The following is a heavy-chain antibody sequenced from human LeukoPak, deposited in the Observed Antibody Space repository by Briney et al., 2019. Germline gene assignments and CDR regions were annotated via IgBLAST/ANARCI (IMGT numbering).Heavy chain of an antibody. D-gene: IGHD3-10*01. CDR2: INHSGST. CDR3: ARGPASGSDFAWFDP. J-gene: IGHJ5*02. V-gene: IGHV4-34*01. CDR1: GGSLSNYY. Sequence: ETLSLTCAVYGGSLSNYYWSWIRQPPGKGLEWIGEINHSGSTKFNPSLKSRFTILVDMSKSQFSLELRSVTAADPAVYYCARGPASGSDFAWFDPWGQGTLVTVSS.